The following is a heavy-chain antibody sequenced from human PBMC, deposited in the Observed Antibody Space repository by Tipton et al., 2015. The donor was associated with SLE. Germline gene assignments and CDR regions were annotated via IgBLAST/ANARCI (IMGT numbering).Heavy chain of an antibody. CDR1: GLTFSNYA. CDR2: NWHDGSNK. CDR3: AKGRLQRGFYGPTDYSVFDY. D-gene: IGHD2/OR15-2a*01. Sequence: RSLRLSCAASGLTFSNYAMHWVRQAPGKGLEWVAVNWHDGSNKEYADSVKGRFSISRDNSKNTLYLQMENLRDEDTAVYYCAKGRLQRGFYGPTDYSVFDYWGQGVLVTVSS. J-gene: IGHJ4*02. V-gene: IGHV3-33*06.